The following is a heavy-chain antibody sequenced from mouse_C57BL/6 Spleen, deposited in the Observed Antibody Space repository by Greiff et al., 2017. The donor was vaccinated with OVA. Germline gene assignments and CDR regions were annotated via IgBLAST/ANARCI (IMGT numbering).Heavy chain of an antibody. CDR1: GYSITSGYY. J-gene: IGHJ3*01. V-gene: IGHV3-6*01. CDR2: IRYDGST. CDR3: ARDPPRGPGFAY. Sequence: EVKLMESGPGLVKPSPSLSLTCSVTGYSITSGYYWNWIRQFPGNKLEWMGYIRYDGSTNSNPSLTNRISITRDTSKNPFFLKLNSVTTEDTATYYWARDPPRGPGFAYWGQGTLVTVSA.